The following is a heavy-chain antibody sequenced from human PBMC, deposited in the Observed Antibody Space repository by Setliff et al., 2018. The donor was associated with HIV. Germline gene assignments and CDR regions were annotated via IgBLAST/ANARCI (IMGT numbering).Heavy chain of an antibody. CDR1: GFTFNNYA. CDR2: IKQDGSEK. V-gene: IGHV3-7*01. D-gene: IGHD3-22*01. J-gene: IGHJ4*02. CDR3: ARSISDSGYGRWGDY. Sequence: GGSLRLSCAASGFTFNNYAMDWVRQAPGNWVRQSPGKGLEWVVYIKQDGSEKYYMDSVKGRFTISRDNAKSSLFLQMNSLRAEDTAVYYCARSISDSGYGRWGDYWGQGTVVTVSS.